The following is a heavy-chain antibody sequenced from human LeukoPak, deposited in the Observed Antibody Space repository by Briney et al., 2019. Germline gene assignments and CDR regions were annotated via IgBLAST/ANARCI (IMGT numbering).Heavy chain of an antibody. V-gene: IGHV3-11*04. Sequence: PGGSLRLSCAASGFTFSDYYMSWIRQAPGKGLEWVSYISSSGSTIYYADSVKGRFTISSDNAKNSLYLQMNGLRAEDTAVYYCARVGYSGSPNAFDIWGQGTMVTVSS. J-gene: IGHJ3*02. CDR1: GFTFSDYY. D-gene: IGHD1-26*01. CDR3: ARVGYSGSPNAFDI. CDR2: ISSSGSTI.